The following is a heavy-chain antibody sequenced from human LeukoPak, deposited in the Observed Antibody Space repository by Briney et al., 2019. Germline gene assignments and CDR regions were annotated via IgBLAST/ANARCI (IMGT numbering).Heavy chain of an antibody. D-gene: IGHD6-19*01. J-gene: IGHJ4*02. V-gene: IGHV1-3*01. CDR3: ARARQWLAYFDY. CDR2: INAGNGNT. CDR1: GYTFTSYA. Sequence: KPGASVKVSCKASGYTFTSYAMHWVRQAPGQRLEWMGWINAGNGNTKYSQKFQGRVTITRDTSASTACMELSSLRSEDTAVYYCARARQWLAYFDYWGQGTLATVSS.